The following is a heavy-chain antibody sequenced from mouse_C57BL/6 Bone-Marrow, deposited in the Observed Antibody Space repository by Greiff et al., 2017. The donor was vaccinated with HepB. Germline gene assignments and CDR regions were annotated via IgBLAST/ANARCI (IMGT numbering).Heavy chain of an antibody. V-gene: IGHV5-12*01. Sequence: DVHLVESGGGLVQPGGSLKLSCAASGFTFSDYYMYWVRQTPEKRLEWVAYISNGGGSTYYPDTVKGRFTISRDNAKNTLYLQMSRLKSEDTAMYYCARHRSFYYGNYDAMDYWGQGTSVTVSS. D-gene: IGHD2-1*01. CDR1: GFTFSDYY. CDR2: ISNGGGST. J-gene: IGHJ4*01. CDR3: ARHRSFYYGNYDAMDY.